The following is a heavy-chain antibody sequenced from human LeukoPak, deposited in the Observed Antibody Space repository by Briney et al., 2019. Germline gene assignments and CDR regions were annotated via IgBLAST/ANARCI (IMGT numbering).Heavy chain of an antibody. Sequence: GASVKVSCKASGYTFTSYDINWVRQATGQGLEWMGWMNPNSGSTDYAQKFQGRVTMTSDTSTSTVYMELSSLKSEDTAVYFCARVGTAAATADYWGQGTLVTVSS. CDR3: ARVGTAAATADY. V-gene: IGHV1-8*01. CDR2: MNPNSGST. J-gene: IGHJ4*02. D-gene: IGHD6-25*01. CDR1: GYTFTSYD.